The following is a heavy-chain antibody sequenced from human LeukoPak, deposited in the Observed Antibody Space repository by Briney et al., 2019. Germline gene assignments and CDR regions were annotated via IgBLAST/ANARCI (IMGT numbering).Heavy chain of an antibody. CDR2: ISYDGSNK. J-gene: IGHJ4*02. Sequence: GRSLRLSCAASGFTFSSYGMHWVRQAPGKGLEWVAVISYDGSNKYYADSVKGRFTISRDNSKNTLYLQMNSLRAEDTAVYYCAKSPYDSSGYFRGYFDYWGQGTLVTVSS. D-gene: IGHD3-22*01. CDR3: AKSPYDSSGYFRGYFDY. CDR1: GFTFSSYG. V-gene: IGHV3-30*18.